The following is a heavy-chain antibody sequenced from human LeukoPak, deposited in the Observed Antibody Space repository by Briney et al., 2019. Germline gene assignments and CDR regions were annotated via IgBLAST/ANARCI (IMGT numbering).Heavy chain of an antibody. CDR1: GFTFDDYA. J-gene: IGHJ6*04. CDR2: ISWNSGSI. D-gene: IGHD3-3*01. Sequence: PGGSLRLSCAASGFTFDDYAMHWVRQAPGKGLEWVSGISWNSGSIGYADSVKGRFTISRDNSKNTLYLQMNSLRAEDTAVYYCAKAPIFGVVIRMDVWGKGTTVTVSS. CDR3: AKAPIFGVVIRMDV. V-gene: IGHV3-9*01.